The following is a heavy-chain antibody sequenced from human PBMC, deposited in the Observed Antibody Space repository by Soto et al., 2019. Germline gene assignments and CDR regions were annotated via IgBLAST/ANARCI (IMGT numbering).Heavy chain of an antibody. CDR2: ISSSSNYI. V-gene: IGHV3-21*01. CDR3: ARDPRGDIAVAGVYFDS. J-gene: IGHJ4*02. D-gene: IGHD6-19*01. Sequence: EVQLVESGGGLVKPGGSLRLSCAASGFTFSSYSMNWVRQAPGKGLEWVSSISSSSNYIFYADSVKGRVTISRDNAKNSLYLQMNSLRAEDTAVYYCARDPRGDIAVAGVYFDSWGQGTLVTVSS. CDR1: GFTFSSYS.